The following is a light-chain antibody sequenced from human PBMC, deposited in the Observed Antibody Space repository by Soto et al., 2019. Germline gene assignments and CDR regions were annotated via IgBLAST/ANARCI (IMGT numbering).Light chain of an antibody. CDR3: QHYNSYSEA. CDR2: DAS. J-gene: IGKJ1*01. Sequence: DIQMTQSPSTLSASVGDSVTVTCRASQSVSTWLAWYQQKPGKAPKLLISDASSFESGVPSRLSGSGSGTEFTLTISSLQPDDFATYYCQHYNSYSEAFGQGTKVDIK. CDR1: QSVSTW. V-gene: IGKV1-5*01.